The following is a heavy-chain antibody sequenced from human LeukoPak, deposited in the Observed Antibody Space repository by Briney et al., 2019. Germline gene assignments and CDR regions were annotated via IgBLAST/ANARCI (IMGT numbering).Heavy chain of an antibody. CDR1: GFTFRRYW. D-gene: IGHD6-6*01. V-gene: IGHV3-7*01. CDR2: IKQDGSEK. J-gene: IGHJ4*02. CDR3: ARESYAARWD. Sequence: GGSLRLSCAASGFTFRRYWMSWVRQAPGKGLEWVANIKQDGSEKDYVDSVKGRFTISRDNAKNSLYLQMNSLTAEDTAVYYCARESYAARWDWGQGTLVTVSS.